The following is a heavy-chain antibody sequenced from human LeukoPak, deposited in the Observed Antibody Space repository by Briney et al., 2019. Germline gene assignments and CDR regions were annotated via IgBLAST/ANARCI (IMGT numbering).Heavy chain of an antibody. J-gene: IGHJ6*04. CDR2: ISAYNGNT. V-gene: IGHV1-18*04. Sequence: ASVKVSCKASGYTFTSYGISWVRQAPGQGREWMGWISAYNGNTNYAQKLQGRVTMTTDTSTSTAYMELRSLRSDDTAVYYCAIAATRDNYYYYGMDVWGKGTTVTVSS. CDR1: GYTFTSYG. D-gene: IGHD1/OR15-1a*01. CDR3: AIAATRDNYYYYGMDV.